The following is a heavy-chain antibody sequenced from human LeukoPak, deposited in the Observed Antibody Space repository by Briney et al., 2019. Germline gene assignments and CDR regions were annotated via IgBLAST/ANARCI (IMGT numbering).Heavy chain of an antibody. D-gene: IGHD6-19*01. CDR2: INHSGST. CDR1: GGSFSGYC. V-gene: IGHV4-34*01. J-gene: IGHJ5*02. Sequence: SGTLSLTCAVYGGSFSGYCWSWIRQPPGKGLEWIGEINHSGSTNYNPSLKSRVTISVDTSKNQFSLKLSSVTAADTAVYYCARHWGVAGTRNWFDPWGQGTLVTVSS. CDR3: ARHWGVAGTRNWFDP.